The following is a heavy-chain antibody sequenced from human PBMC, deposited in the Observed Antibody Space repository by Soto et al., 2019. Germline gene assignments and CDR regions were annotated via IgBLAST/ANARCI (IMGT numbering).Heavy chain of an antibody. Sequence: QMQLVESGGGVVQPGRSLRLSCEASGFTFSEYGMHWVRQPPGKGLEWVAIISYDGSQKYYSDSVTGRFTVSRDNSKNTMYLQMNSLEAGDTAVYYCAKGVFPAGVPGYYSMDVWGKGITVTVSS. V-gene: IGHV3-30*18. J-gene: IGHJ6*03. CDR3: AKGVFPAGVPGYYSMDV. CDR1: GFTFSEYG. CDR2: ISYDGSQK. D-gene: IGHD6-13*01.